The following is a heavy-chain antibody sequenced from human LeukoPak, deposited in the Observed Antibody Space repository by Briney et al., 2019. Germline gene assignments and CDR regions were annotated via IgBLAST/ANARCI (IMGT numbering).Heavy chain of an antibody. V-gene: IGHV4-39*07. CDR1: GGSISSGSYY. CDR3: SRESGPFCPFGH. J-gene: IGHJ4*02. CDR2: IYYSGTT. D-gene: IGHD1-26*01. Sequence: SETLSLTCTVSGGSISSGSYYWGWIRQTPEKGLEWIGSIYYSGTTSYNTSLKSRVTISIDTSKNHLYLNLASVTAADTAVYYCSRESGPFCPFGHWGQGTLVAVTS.